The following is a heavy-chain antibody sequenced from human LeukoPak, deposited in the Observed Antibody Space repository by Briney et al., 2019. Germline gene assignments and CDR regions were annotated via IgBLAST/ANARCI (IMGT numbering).Heavy chain of an antibody. CDR1: GFTFDDYA. CDR3: AKDQSFTVASLGDY. J-gene: IGHJ4*02. CDR2: ISWNSGSI. D-gene: IGHD4-23*01. Sequence: GGSLRLSCAASGFTFDDYAMHWVRQAPGKGLEWVSGISWNSGSIGYADSVKGRFTISRDNAKNSLYLQMNSLRAEDTAVYYCAKDQSFTVASLGDYWGQGTLVTVSS. V-gene: IGHV3-9*01.